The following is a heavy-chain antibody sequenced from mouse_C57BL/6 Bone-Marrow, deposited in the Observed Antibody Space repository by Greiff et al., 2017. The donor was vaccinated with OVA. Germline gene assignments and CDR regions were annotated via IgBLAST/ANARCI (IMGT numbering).Heavy chain of an antibody. CDR2: IDPENGDT. Sequence: EVQLKQSGAELVRPGASVKLSCTASGFNIKDDYMHWVKQRPEQGLEWIGWIDPENGDTEYASQFQGKATITADTSSNTAYLQLSSLTSEDTAVYYCTTWLNPYYYSSSPYYFDYWGQGTTLTVSS. J-gene: IGHJ2*01. D-gene: IGHD1-1*01. CDR1: GFNIKDDY. CDR3: TTWLNPYYYSSSPYYFDY. V-gene: IGHV14-4*01.